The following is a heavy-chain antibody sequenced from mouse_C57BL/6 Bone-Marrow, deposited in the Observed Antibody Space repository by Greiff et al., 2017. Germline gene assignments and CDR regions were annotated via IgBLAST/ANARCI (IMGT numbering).Heavy chain of an antibody. Sequence: QVQLQQPGTELVKPGASVKLSCKASGYTFTSYWMHWVKQRPGQGLEWIGNINPSNGGTNYNEKFKSKATLTVDKSSSTAYMQLSSLTSEDSAVYYGARERNGNYGFAYWGQGTLVTVSA. J-gene: IGHJ3*01. CDR1: GYTFTSYW. D-gene: IGHD2-1*01. CDR3: ARERNGNYGFAY. CDR2: INPSNGGT. V-gene: IGHV1-53*01.